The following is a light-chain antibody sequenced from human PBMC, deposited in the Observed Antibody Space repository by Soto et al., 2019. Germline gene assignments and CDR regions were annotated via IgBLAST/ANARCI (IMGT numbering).Light chain of an antibody. CDR2: DDS. V-gene: IGLV3-21*02. Sequence: YELTQPPSMSVAPGHTATITCGGNNTGSKSVHWYQQRPGQAPVLVVYDDSDRPSGIPERFSGSNSGNTATLTISRVEAGDEADYYCQVWDSSNDHPYVFGTGTKVTVL. CDR1: NTGSKS. CDR3: QVWDSSNDHPYV. J-gene: IGLJ1*01.